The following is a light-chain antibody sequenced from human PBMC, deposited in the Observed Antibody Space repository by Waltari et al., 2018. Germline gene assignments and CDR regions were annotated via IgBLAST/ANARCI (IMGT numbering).Light chain of an antibody. CDR1: SSDVGTYNL. CDR3: CSYGSDTVL. J-gene: IGLJ2*01. Sequence: QSALTQPASVPGSPGQSTTIPCPGTSSDVGTYNLVSWYQQHPGRAPKLMIYEDFKRPSGVSSRFSGSKSGNTASLTISGLQAEDEADYHCCSYGSDTVLFGGGTKVTVL. CDR2: EDF. V-gene: IGLV2-23*01.